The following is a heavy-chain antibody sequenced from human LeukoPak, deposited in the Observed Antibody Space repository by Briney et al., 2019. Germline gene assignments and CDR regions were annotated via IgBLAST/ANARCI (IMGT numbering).Heavy chain of an antibody. D-gene: IGHD6-6*01. CDR3: ARTYSSSPYVDY. CDR1: GGSISSYY. CDR2: IYYSGST. J-gene: IGHJ4*02. Sequence: SETLSLTCTVSGGSISSYYWSWIRQPPGKGLEWIGYIYYSGSTNYNPSLKSRVTISVDTSKNQFSLKVSSVTAADTAVYYCARTYSSSPYVDYWGQGTLVTVSS. V-gene: IGHV4-59*01.